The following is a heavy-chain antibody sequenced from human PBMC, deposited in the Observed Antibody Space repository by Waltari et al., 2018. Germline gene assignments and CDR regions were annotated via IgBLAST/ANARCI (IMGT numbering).Heavy chain of an antibody. V-gene: IGHV4-4*02. CDR3: ARDRGRGLYLDS. Sequence: QVQLQESGPKLVKPSGTLSLTCAVPGDSMISNYWWSWVRRPPGKGLEWVGQIHRSGRTHYNPSLESRVTVSMDTSKNQFTLKVTSATAADTAVYYCARDRGRGLYLDSWGQGTLVTVSP. CDR1: GDSMISNYW. D-gene: IGHD2-15*01. J-gene: IGHJ5*01. CDR2: IHRSGRT.